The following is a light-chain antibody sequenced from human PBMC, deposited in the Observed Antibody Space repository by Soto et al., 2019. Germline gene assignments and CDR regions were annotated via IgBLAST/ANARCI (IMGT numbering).Light chain of an antibody. V-gene: IGKV1-33*01. CDR3: QQYDNLLTWT. Sequence: DIQMTQSPSSLSASVGDRVTITCQASQDISNYLNWYQQKPGKAPKLLIYDASNLGTGVPSRFSGGGSGTDFTFTISSLQPEDIATYYCQQYDNLLTWTFGQGTKVDI. J-gene: IGKJ1*01. CDR2: DAS. CDR1: QDISNY.